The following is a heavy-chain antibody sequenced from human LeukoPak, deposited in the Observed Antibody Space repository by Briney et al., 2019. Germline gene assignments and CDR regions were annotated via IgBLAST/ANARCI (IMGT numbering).Heavy chain of an antibody. CDR3: ARANFLYCSSTSCLFDY. J-gene: IGHJ4*02. CDR2: INPNDGDT. CDR1: GYTFTDCY. D-gene: IGHD2-2*01. V-gene: IGHV1-2*02. Sequence: LAASVKVSCKASGYTFTDCYMHWVRQAPGQGFERMGWINPNDGDTYYAQKFQGRVTMTRDTSISTAHMEVSRLRSDDTAVYYCARANFLYCSSTSCLFDYWGQGTLVTVSS.